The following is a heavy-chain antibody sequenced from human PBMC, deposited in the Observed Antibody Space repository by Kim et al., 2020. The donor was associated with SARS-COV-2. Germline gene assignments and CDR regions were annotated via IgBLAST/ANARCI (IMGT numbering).Heavy chain of an antibody. V-gene: IGHV3-7*01. CDR1: GFTFSSYW. J-gene: IGHJ6*02. Sequence: GSLRLSCAASGFTFSSYWMSWVRQAPGKGLEWVANIKQDGSEKYYVDSVKGRFTISRDNAKNSLYLQMNSLRAEDTAVYYCARDSHIVVVPAASWYYYYGMDVWGQGTTVTVSS. CDR2: IKQDGSEK. D-gene: IGHD2-2*01. CDR3: ARDSHIVVVPAASWYYYYGMDV.